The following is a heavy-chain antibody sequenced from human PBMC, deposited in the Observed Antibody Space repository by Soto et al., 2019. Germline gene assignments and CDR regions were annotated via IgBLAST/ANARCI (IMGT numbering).Heavy chain of an antibody. Sequence: EVQLLESGGGFVQPGGTLRLSCAASGCTFDRYAMNWVHQARGKALEWVSTLSGSGDNTYYADSVKGRFTISRDNSKNMMYLQMSSLSAEDTAVYYCTKNRGLRYYFDYWGQGTLVTVSS. V-gene: IGHV3-23*01. CDR3: TKNRGLRYYFDY. J-gene: IGHJ4*02. CDR2: LSGSGDNT. CDR1: GCTFDRYA.